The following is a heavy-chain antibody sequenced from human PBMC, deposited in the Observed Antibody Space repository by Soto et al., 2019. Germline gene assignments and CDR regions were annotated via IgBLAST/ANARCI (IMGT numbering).Heavy chain of an antibody. J-gene: IGHJ5*01. CDR1: GDAISNLDYF. D-gene: IGHD7-27*01. CDR2: IYKSATT. CDR3: ARGRYCLTGRCFPNWFDS. Sequence: SSETLSLTCSVSGDAISNLDYFWAWIRQPPGQALEYIGYIYKSATTYYNPSFESRVAISVDTSKSQFSLNVTSVTAADTAVYFCARGRYCLTGRCFPNWFDSWGQGALVTVSS. V-gene: IGHV4-30-4*01.